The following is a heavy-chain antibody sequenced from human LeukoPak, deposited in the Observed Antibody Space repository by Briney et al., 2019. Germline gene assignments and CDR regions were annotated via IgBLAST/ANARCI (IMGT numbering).Heavy chain of an antibody. CDR2: IIPIFGTA. D-gene: IGHD6-13*01. CDR3: ARGGVWALIIAAAGTPDWFDP. J-gene: IGHJ5*02. V-gene: IGHV1-69*06. CDR1: GGTFSSYA. Sequence: GASVKVSCKASGGTFSSYAISWVRQAPGQGLEGMGGIIPIFGTANYAQKFQGRVTITADKSTSTAYMELSSLRSDDTAVYYCARGGVWALIIAAAGTPDWFDPWGQGTLVTVSS.